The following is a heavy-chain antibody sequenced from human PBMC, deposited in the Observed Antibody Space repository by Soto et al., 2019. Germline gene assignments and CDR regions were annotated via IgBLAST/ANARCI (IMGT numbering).Heavy chain of an antibody. V-gene: IGHV4-59*01. D-gene: IGHD3-22*01. J-gene: IGHJ6*02. CDR1: GVSISSYY. Sequence: ESLSLSGAVSGVSISSYYWSWIRQPPGKGLEWIGYIYYSGSTNYNPSLKSRVTISLDTSKNQFSLKLSSVTAADTAVYYCARVPRYYYDSSGTSWYYYGMDVWGQGTTVTVSS. CDR3: ARVPRYYYDSSGTSWYYYGMDV. CDR2: IYYSGST.